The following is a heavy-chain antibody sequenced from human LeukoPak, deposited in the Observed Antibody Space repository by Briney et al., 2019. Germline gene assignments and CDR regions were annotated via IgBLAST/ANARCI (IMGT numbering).Heavy chain of an antibody. J-gene: IGHJ4*02. V-gene: IGHV3-66*01. D-gene: IGHD6-19*01. CDR1: GFTVSSNY. CDR2: IYSGGST. CDR3: ARGWEQWLAVDY. Sequence: SGGSLRLSCAASGFTVSSNYISWVRQAPGKGLEWVSVIYSGGSTYYADSAKGRFTISRDNSKNTLYLQMNSLRAEDTAVYYCARGWEQWLAVDYWGQGTLVTVSS.